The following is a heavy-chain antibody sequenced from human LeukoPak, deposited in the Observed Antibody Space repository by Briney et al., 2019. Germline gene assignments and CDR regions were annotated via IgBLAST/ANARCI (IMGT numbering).Heavy chain of an antibody. J-gene: IGHJ4*02. V-gene: IGHV3-23*01. Sequence: PGGSLRLSCAASGFTFSSYAMSWVRQAPGKGLERVSAISGSGGSTYYADSVKGRFTISRDNSKNTLYLQMNSLRAEDTAVYYCAKQYSSGWYEVYFDYWGQGTLVTVSS. D-gene: IGHD6-19*01. CDR2: ISGSGGST. CDR1: GFTFSSYA. CDR3: AKQYSSGWYEVYFDY.